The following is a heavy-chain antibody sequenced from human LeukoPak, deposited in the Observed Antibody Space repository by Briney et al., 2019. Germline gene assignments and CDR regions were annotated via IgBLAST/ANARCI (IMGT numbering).Heavy chain of an antibody. V-gene: IGHV7-4-1*02. D-gene: IGHD4-17*01. CDR1: GGTFSSYA. CDR3: ARGNRFYGLDI. Sequence: ASVKVSCKASGGTFSSYAISWVRQAPGQGLEFMGWINTYNGNPTYAQAFTGRFVFSLDTSVSTAYLQINSLKAEDTAVYYCARGNRFYGLDIWGQGTMVTVSS. CDR2: INTYNGNP. J-gene: IGHJ3*02.